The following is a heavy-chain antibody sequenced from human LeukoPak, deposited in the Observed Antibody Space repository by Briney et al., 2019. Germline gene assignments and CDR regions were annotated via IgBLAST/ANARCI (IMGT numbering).Heavy chain of an antibody. D-gene: IGHD3-22*01. CDR1: GGFISSSSYY. CDR2: IYYSGST. V-gene: IGHV4-39*07. Sequence: SETLSLTCTVSGGFISSSSYYWGWIRQPPGKGLEWIGSIYYSGSTYYNPSLKSRVTISVDTSKNQFSLKLSSVTAADTAVYYCARDSSGYYFDYWGQGTLVTVSS. CDR3: ARDSSGYYFDY. J-gene: IGHJ4*02.